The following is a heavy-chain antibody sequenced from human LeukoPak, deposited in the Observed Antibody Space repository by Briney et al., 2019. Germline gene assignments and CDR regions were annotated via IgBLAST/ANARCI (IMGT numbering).Heavy chain of an antibody. Sequence: PSETLSLTCTVSGGSISSYYWSWIRQPPGKGLEWVGYIYYSGSTNYNPSLKSRVTISVDTSKNQFSLKLSSVTAADTAVYYCARLNSVHCSGGSCYGHYYYYGMDVWGQGTTVTVSS. J-gene: IGHJ6*02. D-gene: IGHD2-15*01. CDR2: IYYSGST. V-gene: IGHV4-59*08. CDR3: ARLNSVHCSGGSCYGHYYYYGMDV. CDR1: GGSISSYY.